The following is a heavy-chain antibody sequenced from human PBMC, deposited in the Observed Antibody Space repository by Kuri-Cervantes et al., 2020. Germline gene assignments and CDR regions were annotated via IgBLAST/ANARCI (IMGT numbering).Heavy chain of an antibody. CDR2: IYHSGST. V-gene: IGHV4-38-2*01. Sequence: SQTLSFTCAVSGYSISSGYYWGWIRQPPGKGLEWIGSIYHSGSTYYNPSLKSRVTISVDTSKNQFSLKLSSVTAAGTAVYYCARLMVTATIDAFDIWGQGTMVTVSS. CDR3: ARLMVTATIDAFDI. D-gene: IGHD2-21*02. CDR1: GYSISSGYY. J-gene: IGHJ3*02.